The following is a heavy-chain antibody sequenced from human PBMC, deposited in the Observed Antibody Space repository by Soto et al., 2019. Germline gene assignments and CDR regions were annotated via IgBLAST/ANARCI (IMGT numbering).Heavy chain of an antibody. Sequence: QVQLVASGGGVVQPGRSLRLSCEASGFTFRGYGMHWVRQAPGKGLEWVAVISYYGTNEYYEDSVKGRFTISRDNSKYTLYLQMNSLRIEDTAVYFWEKEDPSGRYSLDSLGQGSQGTVSS. CDR2: ISYYGTNE. CDR3: EKEDPSGRYSLDS. CDR1: GFTFRGYG. D-gene: IGHD1-26*01. V-gene: IGHV3-30*18. J-gene: IGHJ4*02.